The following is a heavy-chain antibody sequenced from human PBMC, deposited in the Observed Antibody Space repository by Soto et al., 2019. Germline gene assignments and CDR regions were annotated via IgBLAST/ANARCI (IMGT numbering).Heavy chain of an antibody. CDR3: AKTGGMDPWLPNLDY. J-gene: IGHJ4*02. D-gene: IGHD3-16*01. V-gene: IGHV3-23*01. CDR1: GFTFSSYA. Sequence: GGALRLSCAASGFTFSSYAMSWVRQAPGKGLEWVSAISGSGGSTYYADSVKGRFTISRDTSKNTLSLQMNSLRAEDTAVYYCAKTGGMDPWLPNLDYWGQGALVTVSS. CDR2: ISGSGGST.